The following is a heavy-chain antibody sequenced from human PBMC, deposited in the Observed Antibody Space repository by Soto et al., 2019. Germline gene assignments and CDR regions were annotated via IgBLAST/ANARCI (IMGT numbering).Heavy chain of an antibody. CDR1: GDSIRNYF. J-gene: IGHJ6*02. CDR2: IYTSGSS. Sequence: PSETLSLTCTVSGDSIRNYFWSWIRQPAGKGLEWIGRIYTSGSSNYNPSLKSRLTMSVDTSKNQVSLNLRSATAADTAVYYCARDPGTSMIENYYNGMDVWGRGTTVTVSS. CDR3: ARDPGTSMIENYYNGMDV. D-gene: IGHD3-16*01. V-gene: IGHV4-4*07.